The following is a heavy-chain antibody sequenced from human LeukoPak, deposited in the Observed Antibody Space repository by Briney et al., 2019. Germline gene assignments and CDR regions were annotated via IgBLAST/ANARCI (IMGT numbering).Heavy chain of an antibody. V-gene: IGHV1-2*02. J-gene: IGHJ4*02. CDR2: INPKSGGT. D-gene: IGHD6-19*01. CDR1: EYTFIGYY. CDR3: AGAGVAGNEFDY. Sequence: GASVKVSCKDSEYTFIGYYIHWVRQAPGQGPEWMGWINPKSGGTNYAQRFQGRVTMTTDTSITTVYMELSRLTSDDTAVYYCAGAGVAGNEFDYWGQGTPVIVSS.